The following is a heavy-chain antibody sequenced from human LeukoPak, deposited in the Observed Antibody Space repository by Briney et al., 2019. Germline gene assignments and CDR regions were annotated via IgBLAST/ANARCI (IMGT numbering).Heavy chain of an antibody. CDR3: ANGYYYGSGSYYKEAFDI. J-gene: IGHJ3*02. CDR2: ISYDGSNK. Sequence: GGSLRLSCAASGFTFSNYGMHWVRQAPGKGLECGGVISYDGSNKYYAHSVKGRFTISRDNSKNMLYLQMNSLRAEDTAVYYCANGYYYGSGSYYKEAFDIWGQGTMVTVSS. CDR1: GFTFSNYG. D-gene: IGHD3-10*01. V-gene: IGHV3-30*18.